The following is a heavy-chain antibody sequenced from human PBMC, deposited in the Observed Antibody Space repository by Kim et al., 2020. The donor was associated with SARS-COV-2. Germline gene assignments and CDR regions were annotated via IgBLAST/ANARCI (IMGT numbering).Heavy chain of an antibody. D-gene: IGHD6-6*01. CDR3: ARTGAARSVYYFDY. Sequence: NQSLKSRVTIAVDTSKNQFSLRLTSVTAADTAVYYCARTGAARSVYYFDYWGQGTLVTVSS. J-gene: IGHJ4*02. V-gene: IGHV4-39*07.